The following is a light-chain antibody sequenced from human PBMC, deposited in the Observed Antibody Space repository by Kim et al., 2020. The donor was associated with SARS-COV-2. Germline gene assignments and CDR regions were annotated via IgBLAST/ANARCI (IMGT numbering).Light chain of an antibody. CDR3: QAWDSSTGV. CDR2: QDS. CDR1: KLGDKY. J-gene: IGLJ2*01. V-gene: IGLV3-1*01. Sequence: SYELTQPPSVSVSPGQTASITCSGDKLGDKYACWYQQKPGQSPVLVIYQDSKRPSVIPERFSGSNSGNTATLTISGTQAMDEADYYCQAWDSSTGVFGGGTQLTVL.